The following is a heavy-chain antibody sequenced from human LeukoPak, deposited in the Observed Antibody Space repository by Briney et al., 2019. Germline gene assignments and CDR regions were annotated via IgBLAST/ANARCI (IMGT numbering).Heavy chain of an antibody. J-gene: IGHJ4*02. D-gene: IGHD1-26*01. V-gene: IGHV4-39*02. Sequence: SETLSLTCTVSGGSISSSSYYWGWIRQPPWKGLEWVGSIYYSGSTYYNPSLKSRVTISVDTSKNQFSLKLSSVTAADTAVYYCARERTGATYFDYWGQGTLVTVSS. CDR1: GGSISSSSYY. CDR3: ARERTGATYFDY. CDR2: IYYSGST.